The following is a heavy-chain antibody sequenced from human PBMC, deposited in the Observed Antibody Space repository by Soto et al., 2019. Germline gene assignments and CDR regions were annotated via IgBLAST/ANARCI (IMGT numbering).Heavy chain of an antibody. V-gene: IGHV4-30-2*01. CDR3: ARGGSSRGYYYYGMDV. CDR1: GGSISSGGYS. CDR2: INHSGST. J-gene: IGHJ6*02. D-gene: IGHD6-13*01. Sequence: SETLSLTCAVSGGSISSGGYSWSWIRQPPGKGLEWIGYINHSGSTNYNPSLKSRVTISVDTSKNQFSLKLSSVTAADTAVYYCARGGSSRGYYYYGMDVWGQGTTVTVSS.